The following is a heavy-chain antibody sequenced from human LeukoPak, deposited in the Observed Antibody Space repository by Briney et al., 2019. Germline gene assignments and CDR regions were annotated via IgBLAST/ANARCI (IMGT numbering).Heavy chain of an antibody. J-gene: IGHJ4*02. CDR2: IYYSGST. V-gene: IGHV4-59*08. CDR1: GGSISSYY. D-gene: IGHD3-3*01. CDR3: ARGRNQYYDFWSGYMGY. Sequence: SETLSLTCTVSGGSISSYYWSWIRQPPGKGLEWIGYIYYSGSTNYNPSLKSRVTISVDTSKNQFSLKLSSVTAADTAVYYCARGRNQYYDFWSGYMGYWGQGTLVTVSS.